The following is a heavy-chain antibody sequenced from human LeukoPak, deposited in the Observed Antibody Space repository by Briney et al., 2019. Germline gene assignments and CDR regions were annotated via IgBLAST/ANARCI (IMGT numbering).Heavy chain of an antibody. CDR3: AKLVAAIGGYYFDY. V-gene: IGHV3-23*01. J-gene: IGHJ4*02. CDR1: GFTFSNYA. CDR2: ISVSGGST. Sequence: PGGSLRLSCAASGFTFSNYAMSWVRQAPGEGLEWVSSISVSGGSTYYADSVKGRFTISRDKSKNTLYLQMNSLRAEDTAVYYCAKLVAAIGGYYFDYWGQGTLVTVSS. D-gene: IGHD5-12*01.